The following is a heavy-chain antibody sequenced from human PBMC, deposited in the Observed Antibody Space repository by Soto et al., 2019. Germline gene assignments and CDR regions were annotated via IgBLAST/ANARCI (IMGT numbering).Heavy chain of an antibody. CDR1: GGSISSGDYY. D-gene: IGHD3-10*01. J-gene: IGHJ6*02. CDR3: ARANRSITMVRGVKDEFPYGMDV. CDR2: IYYSGST. Sequence: SETLSLTCTVSGGSISSGDYYWSWIRQPPGKGLEWIGYIYYSGSTYYNPSLESRVTISVDTSKNQFSLKLSSVTAADTAVYYCARANRSITMVRGVKDEFPYGMDVWGQGTTVTVSS. V-gene: IGHV4-30-4*01.